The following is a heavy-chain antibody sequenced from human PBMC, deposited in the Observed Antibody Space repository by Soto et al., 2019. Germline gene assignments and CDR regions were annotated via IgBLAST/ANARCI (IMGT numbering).Heavy chain of an antibody. Sequence: SETLSLTCTVSGGSISSGGYYWSWIRQHPGKGLEWIGYIYYSGSTYYNTSLKSRVTISVDTSKNQFSLKLSSVTAADTAVYYCAIVFLLQYPPSRVEDPYYYGMDVWGQGTTVTVSS. CDR2: IYYSGST. CDR3: AIVFLLQYPPSRVEDPYYYGMDV. CDR1: GGSISSGGYY. J-gene: IGHJ6*02. V-gene: IGHV4-31*03. D-gene: IGHD4-4*01.